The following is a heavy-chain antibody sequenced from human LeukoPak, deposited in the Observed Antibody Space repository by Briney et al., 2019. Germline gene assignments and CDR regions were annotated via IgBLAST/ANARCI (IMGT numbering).Heavy chain of an antibody. CDR1: GGSFSGYY. Sequence: PSETLSLTCAVYGGSFSGYYWSWIRQPPGKGLEWIGEINHSGSTNYNPSLKSRVTISVDTSKNQFSLKLSSVTAADTAVYYCARQSCDYFDYWGQGTLVTVSS. J-gene: IGHJ4*02. CDR2: INHSGST. CDR3: ARQSCDYFDY. D-gene: IGHD2-15*01. V-gene: IGHV4-34*01.